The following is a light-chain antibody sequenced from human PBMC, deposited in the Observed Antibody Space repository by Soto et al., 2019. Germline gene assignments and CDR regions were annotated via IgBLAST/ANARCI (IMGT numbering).Light chain of an antibody. CDR2: EIT. CDR3: SSYTSSDVV. J-gene: IGLJ2*01. V-gene: IGLV2-14*01. Sequence: QSALTQPASVSGPPGQSITISCTGNSSDVGGYNYVSWYQQHPGKAPKLMIYEITNRPSGVSNRFSGSKSGNTASLTISGLQAEDEADYYCSSYTSSDVVFGGGTKVTVL. CDR1: SSDVGGYNY.